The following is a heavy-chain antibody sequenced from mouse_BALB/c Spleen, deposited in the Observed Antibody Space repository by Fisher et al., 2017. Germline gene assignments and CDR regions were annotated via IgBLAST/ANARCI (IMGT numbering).Heavy chain of an antibody. Sequence: KFKGKATLTVDKSSSTAFMHLNSLTSEDSAVYYCARELGPYAMDYWGQGTSVTSP. V-gene: IGHV1S135*01. D-gene: IGHD4-1*01. J-gene: IGHJ4*01. CDR3: ARELGPYAMDY.